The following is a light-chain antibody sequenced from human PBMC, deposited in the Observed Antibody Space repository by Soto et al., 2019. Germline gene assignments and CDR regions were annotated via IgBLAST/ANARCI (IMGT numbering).Light chain of an antibody. CDR1: QSVSSN. Sequence: EIVITQSPATLPVSQGERATLSCRASQSVSSNLAWYQQKPGQAPRLLIYGASTRATGIPARFSGSGSGTEFNLTISSLQSEDFAVYYCQQYNYWSWYTFGQGTKLEIK. CDR3: QQYNYWSWYT. V-gene: IGKV3-15*01. CDR2: GAS. J-gene: IGKJ2*01.